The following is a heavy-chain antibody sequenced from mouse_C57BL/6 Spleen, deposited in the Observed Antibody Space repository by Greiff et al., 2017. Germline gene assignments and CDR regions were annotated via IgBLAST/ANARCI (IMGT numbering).Heavy chain of an antibody. J-gene: IGHJ4*01. V-gene: IGHV1-80*01. D-gene: IGHD2-4*01. CDR1: GYAFSSYW. Sequence: QVQLKQSGAELVKPGASVKISCKASGYAFSSYWMNWVKQRPGKGLEWIGQIYPGDGDTNYNGQFQGKATLTADQSSSTAYMQLSSLTSEDTAVYCCARRDYDRGYYSAMDYWGQGTSVTVSS. CDR2: IYPGDGDT. CDR3: ARRDYDRGYYSAMDY.